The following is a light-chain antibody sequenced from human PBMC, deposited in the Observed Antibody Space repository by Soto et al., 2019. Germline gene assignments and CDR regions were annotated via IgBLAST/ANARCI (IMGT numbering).Light chain of an antibody. CDR2: GAS. CDR3: QQYNNWPRT. V-gene: IGKV3-15*01. CDR1: QSVSSN. J-gene: IGKJ3*01. Sequence: EIVMTQSPATLSVSPGERATLCCRAGQSVSSNLAWYQQKPGQAPRLLIYGASTRATGIPARFSGSGSGTEFTLTISSLQSEDFAVYYCQQYNNWPRTFGPGTKVDIK.